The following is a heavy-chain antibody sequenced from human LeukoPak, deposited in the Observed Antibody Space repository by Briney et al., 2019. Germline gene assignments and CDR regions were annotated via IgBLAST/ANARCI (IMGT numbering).Heavy chain of an antibody. CDR2: IIPIFGTA. D-gene: IGHD3-3*01. CDR3: ARLSDFWSGLPTDDAFDI. CDR1: GGTFSSYA. Sequence: SVKVSCKASGGTFSSYAISWVRQAPGQGLEWMGGIIPIFGTANYAQKFQGRVTITADESTSTAYMELSSLRSEDTAVYYCARLSDFWSGLPTDDAFDIWGQGTMVTVSS. J-gene: IGHJ3*02. V-gene: IGHV1-69*01.